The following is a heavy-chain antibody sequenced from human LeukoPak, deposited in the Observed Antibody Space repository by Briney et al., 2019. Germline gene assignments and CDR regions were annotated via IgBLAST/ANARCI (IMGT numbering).Heavy chain of an antibody. Sequence: GGSLRLSCAASGFTFSSYSMSWVRQAPGKGLEWVSAISSSGGSTDYTDSVKGRFTISRDNSKSTLYLQMNSLRAEDTAVYYCAKDEVVVAATFDYWGQGTLVTVSS. J-gene: IGHJ4*02. CDR1: GFTFSSYS. CDR2: ISSSGGST. D-gene: IGHD2-15*01. V-gene: IGHV3-23*01. CDR3: AKDEVVVAATFDY.